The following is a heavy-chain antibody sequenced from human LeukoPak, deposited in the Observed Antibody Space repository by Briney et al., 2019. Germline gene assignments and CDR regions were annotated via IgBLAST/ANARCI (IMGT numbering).Heavy chain of an antibody. J-gene: IGHJ6*02. V-gene: IGHV3-66*01. Sequence: PGGSLRLSCAASGFTVSSNYMSWVRQAPGKWLEWVSMIYAGGSTYCADSVKGRFTISRDNSKNALYLQMSSLRAEDTAVYYCASGLYGMDVWGQGTTVTVSS. CDR1: GFTVSSNY. CDR3: ASGLYGMDV. CDR2: IYAGGST. D-gene: IGHD2-21*01.